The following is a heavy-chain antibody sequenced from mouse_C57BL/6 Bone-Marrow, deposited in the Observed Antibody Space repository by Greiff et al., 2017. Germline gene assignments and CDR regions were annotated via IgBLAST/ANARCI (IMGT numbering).Heavy chain of an antibody. CDR1: GYTFTSYW. CDR2: IYPSDSNT. D-gene: IGHD1-1*01. CDR3: AILTTVVGFYAFAY. Sequence: QVQLQQPGAELVKPGASVKVSCKASGYTFTSYWMHWVKQRPGQGLEWIGRIYPSDSNTYYNQKFKGKATLTVDKSSSTAYMQLSSLTSEDSAVYYYAILTTVVGFYAFAYWGQGTSVTVSA. V-gene: IGHV1-74*01. J-gene: IGHJ4*01.